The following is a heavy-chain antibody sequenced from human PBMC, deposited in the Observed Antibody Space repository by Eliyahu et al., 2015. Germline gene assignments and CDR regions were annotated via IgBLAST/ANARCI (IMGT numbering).Heavy chain of an antibody. Sequence: QVQLVESGGGVVQPGGSLRLXCLVSGFSSFNMVGMHWVRQAPGKGPEWVSVIWNDGSKKLYGDSVKGRFTISRDNSKNMVFLQMNSLRDEDTAVYYCARGAQFFFDLWGRGTLVTVSS. V-gene: IGHV3-33*01. CDR1: GFSSFNMVG. J-gene: IGHJ2*01. CDR2: IWNDGSKK. CDR3: ARGAQFFFDL.